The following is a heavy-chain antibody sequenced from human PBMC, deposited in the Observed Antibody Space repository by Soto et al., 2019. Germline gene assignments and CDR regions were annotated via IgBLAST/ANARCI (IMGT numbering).Heavy chain of an antibody. Sequence: PSETLSLTCTVSGDSISSGDYYWSWIRQPPGKGLEWIGYIYYSGSTYYNPSLKSRVTISVDTSKNQFSLKLSSVTAADTAVYYCARERPDGARLDPWGQGTLVTSPQ. V-gene: IGHV4-30-4*01. CDR2: IYYSGST. CDR3: ARERPDGARLDP. J-gene: IGHJ5*02. D-gene: IGHD6-6*01. CDR1: GDSISSGDYY.